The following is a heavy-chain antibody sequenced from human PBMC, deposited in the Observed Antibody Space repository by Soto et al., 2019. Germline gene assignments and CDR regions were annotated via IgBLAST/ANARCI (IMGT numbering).Heavy chain of an antibody. J-gene: IGHJ6*02. Sequence: SVKVSCKASGGTFSSYAISWVRQAPGQGLEWMGGIIPIFGTANYAQKFQGRVTITADESTSTAYMELSSLRSEDTAVYYCARSYCSSTSCYYYYYGMDFWGQGTTVTVSS. D-gene: IGHD2-2*01. CDR1: GGTFSSYA. CDR3: ARSYCSSTSCYYYYYGMDF. V-gene: IGHV1-69*13. CDR2: IIPIFGTA.